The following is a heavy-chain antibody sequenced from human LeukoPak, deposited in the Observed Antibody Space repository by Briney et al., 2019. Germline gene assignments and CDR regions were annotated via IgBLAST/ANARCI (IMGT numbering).Heavy chain of an antibody. Sequence: GGSLRLSCAASEFNFITYWMSWVRQAPGKGLEWVADIKYDGSEKYYVDSVKGRFTISRDNAKKSVFLQMTSLRAEDTAVYYCAKDQGFRVVGATSYGMDVWGQGTTVTVSS. J-gene: IGHJ6*02. V-gene: IGHV3-7*01. CDR3: AKDQGFRVVGATSYGMDV. CDR1: EFNFITYW. D-gene: IGHD1-26*01. CDR2: IKYDGSEK.